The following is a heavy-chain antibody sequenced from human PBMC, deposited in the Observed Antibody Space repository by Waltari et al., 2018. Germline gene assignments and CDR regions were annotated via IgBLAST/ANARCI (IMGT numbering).Heavy chain of an antibody. CDR3: ARGGIAVAGQLFDY. J-gene: IGHJ4*02. D-gene: IGHD6-19*01. CDR1: GFTFSSYA. V-gene: IGHV3-64*01. CDR2: ISSNGGRT. Sequence: EVQLVESGGGLVQPGGSLRLSCAASGFTFSSYAMHWVRQAPGKGLEYVSAISSNGGRTYYANAVKGRFTISRDNSKNTLYLQMGSLRAEDMAVYYCARGGIAVAGQLFDYWGQGTLVTVSS.